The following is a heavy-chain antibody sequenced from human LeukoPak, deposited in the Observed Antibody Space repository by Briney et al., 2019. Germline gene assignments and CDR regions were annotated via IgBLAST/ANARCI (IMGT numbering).Heavy chain of an antibody. D-gene: IGHD4-17*01. CDR3: ARRSQDYGDYFFDY. CDR2: IYYSGST. V-gene: IGHV4-59*08. J-gene: IGHJ4*02. CDR1: GGSISSYY. Sequence: PSETLSLTCTVSGGSISSYYWSWIRQPPGKGLEWIGYIYYSGSTNYNPSLKRRVTISVDTSKNQFSLKLSSVTAADTAVYYCARRSQDYGDYFFDYWGQGTLVTVSS.